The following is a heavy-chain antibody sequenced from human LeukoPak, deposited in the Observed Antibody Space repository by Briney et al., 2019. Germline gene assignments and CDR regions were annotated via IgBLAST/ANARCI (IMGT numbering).Heavy chain of an antibody. CDR2: VRDDGNNR. D-gene: IGHD5-18*01. J-gene: IGHJ5*02. V-gene: IGHV3-23*01. CDR3: VKEGAGHSYAPKTGPQT. Sequence: PGGSLRLSCAASGFSFSSCSMSWVRQAPGKGPQWVSCVRDDGNNRYYADSLKGRFTISRDNSANTVNLQMNNLADEDKAVYYRVKEGAGHSYAPKTGPQTWGQGTLVTVSS. CDR1: GFSFSSCS.